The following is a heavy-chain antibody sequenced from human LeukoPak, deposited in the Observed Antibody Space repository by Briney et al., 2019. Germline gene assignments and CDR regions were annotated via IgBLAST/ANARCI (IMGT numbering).Heavy chain of an antibody. J-gene: IGHJ4*02. CDR2: IRYDGSNK. V-gene: IGHV3-30*02. CDR1: GFTFSSYG. Sequence: PGGSLRLSCAASGFTFSSYGMHWVRQAPGKGLEWVAFIRYDGSNKYYADSVKGRFTISRDNSKNTVYLQMNSLRAEDTAVYYCARDGRSSGYYFGFDYWGQGTLVTVSS. CDR3: ARDGRSSGYYFGFDY. D-gene: IGHD3-22*01.